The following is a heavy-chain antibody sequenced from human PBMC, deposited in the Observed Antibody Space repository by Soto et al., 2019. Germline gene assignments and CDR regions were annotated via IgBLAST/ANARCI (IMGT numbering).Heavy chain of an antibody. J-gene: IGHJ4*02. CDR3: ARSQFGSFYRKYFDY. D-gene: IGHD1-26*01. CDR1: GESIVGLPY. V-gene: IGHV4-59*11. Sequence: SETLSLTCSVSGESIVGLPYWNWIRQSPGQGLEWLGHIYHSDTTTYNPSFKSRVSMSVDTSKNQFSLTLNSVTTADTAVYYCARSQFGSFYRKYFDYWGPGIRVTVSS. CDR2: IYHSDTT.